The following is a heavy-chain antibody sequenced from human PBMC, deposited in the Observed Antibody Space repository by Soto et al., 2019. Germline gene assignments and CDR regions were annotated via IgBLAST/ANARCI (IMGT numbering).Heavy chain of an antibody. CDR2: IYYSGST. Sequence: SETLSLTCTVSGGSISSSSYYWGWIRQPPGKGLEWIGEIYYSGSTNYNPSLKSRVTISIDTSKNQFSLNLRTVTAADTAVYYCARVDDYWGQGTLVTSPQ. V-gene: IGHV4-39*07. CDR1: GGSISSSSYY. CDR3: ARVDDY. J-gene: IGHJ4*02.